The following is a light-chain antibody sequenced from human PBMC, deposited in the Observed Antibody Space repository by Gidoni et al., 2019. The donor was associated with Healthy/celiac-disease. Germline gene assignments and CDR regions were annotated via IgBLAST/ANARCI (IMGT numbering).Light chain of an antibody. Sequence: EIVMPQSPATLSVSPGESATLTCRASQCVSSNFAWYQQQPGQAPRLLIYGASTRATGTPARFSGSGSGTEFTLTISILQSEDFAVYYCQQYNNWPVTFGQGTRLEIK. J-gene: IGKJ5*01. CDR1: QCVSSN. V-gene: IGKV3-15*01. CDR2: GAS. CDR3: QQYNNWPVT.